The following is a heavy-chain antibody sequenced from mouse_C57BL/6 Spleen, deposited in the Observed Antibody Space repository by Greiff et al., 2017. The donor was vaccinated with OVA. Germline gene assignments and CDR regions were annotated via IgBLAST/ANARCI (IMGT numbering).Heavy chain of an antibody. CDR2: ISNGGGST. CDR3: ARLPVYYDYDDYAMDY. D-gene: IGHD2-4*01. Sequence: EVQLVESGGGLVQPGGSLKLSCAASGFTFSDYYMYWVRQTPETRLEWVAYISNGGGSTYYPDTVKGRFTISIENAKNTLYLQMSRLKSEDTAMDYWARLPVYYDYDDYAMDYWGQGTSGTVSS. CDR1: GFTFSDYY. V-gene: IGHV5-12*01. J-gene: IGHJ4*01.